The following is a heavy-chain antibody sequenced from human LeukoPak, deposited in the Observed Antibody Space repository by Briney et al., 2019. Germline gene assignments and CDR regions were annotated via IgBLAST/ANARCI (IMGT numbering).Heavy chain of an antibody. J-gene: IGHJ4*02. Sequence: SETLSLTRAIAGGPFSGFYWRWIRPPPGKGLVWMGEINHSGSTYYNPTLKSRATISVDTSKNQFSLKLNSVTAADTAVYYCARGEPAYCSSNSCSYDYWGQGTLVTVSS. V-gene: IGHV4-34*01. CDR3: ARGEPAYCSSNSCSYDY. D-gene: IGHD2-2*01. CDR2: INHSGST. CDR1: GGPFSGFY.